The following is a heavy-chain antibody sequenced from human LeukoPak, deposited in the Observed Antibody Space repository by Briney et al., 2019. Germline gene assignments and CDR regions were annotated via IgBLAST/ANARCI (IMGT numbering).Heavy chain of an antibody. V-gene: IGHV4-39*07. CDR3: AREAGSSWSEVHPDY. Sequence: PSETLSLTCTVSGDSISSSSYYWSWIRQPPGKGLEWIGEIYHSGSTNYNPSLKSRVTISVDTSKNQFSLKLSSVTAADTAVYYCAREAGSSWSEVHPDYWGQGTLVTVSS. CDR1: GDSISSSSYY. CDR2: IYHSGST. J-gene: IGHJ4*02. D-gene: IGHD6-13*01.